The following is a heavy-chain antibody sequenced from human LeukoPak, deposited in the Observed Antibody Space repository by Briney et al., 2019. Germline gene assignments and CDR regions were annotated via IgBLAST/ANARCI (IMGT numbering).Heavy chain of an antibody. J-gene: IGHJ5*02. CDR1: GYTFTTYY. D-gene: IGHD5-18*01. Sequence: GAPVKVSCRASGYTFTTYYMHWVRQAPGQGGEWMGIINPTGGSTSYAQKFQGRVTMTRDTSTSTVYMELSSLRSEDTAVYYCARSGPGGYSCSWGQGTLVTVSS. V-gene: IGHV1-46*01. CDR3: ARSGPGGYSCS. CDR2: INPTGGST.